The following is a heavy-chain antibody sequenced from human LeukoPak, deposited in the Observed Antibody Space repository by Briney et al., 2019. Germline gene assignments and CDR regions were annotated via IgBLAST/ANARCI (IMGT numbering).Heavy chain of an antibody. CDR2: IRSKAYGGTT. CDR3: TRAPIGNLPTWFYYYMDV. J-gene: IGHJ6*03. D-gene: IGHD2/OR15-2a*01. Sequence: GGSLRLSCTASGFTFGDYAMSWVRQAPGKGLEWVGFIRSKAYGGTTDYAASVKGRFTISRDDSKSIAYLQMNSLKTEDTAVYYCTRAPIGNLPTWFYYYMDVWGKGTTVTVSS. CDR1: GFTFGDYA. V-gene: IGHV3-49*04.